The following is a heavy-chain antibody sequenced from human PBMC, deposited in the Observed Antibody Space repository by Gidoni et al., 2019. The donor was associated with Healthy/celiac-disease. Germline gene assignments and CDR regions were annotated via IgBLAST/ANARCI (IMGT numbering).Heavy chain of an antibody. J-gene: IGHJ4*02. CDR1: GGNFSSYA. D-gene: IGHD6-13*01. V-gene: IGHV1-69*04. CDR3: AREPYSSSWYYFDY. CDR2: IIPILGIA. Sequence: QVQLVQSGAEVKKPGSSVKVSCKASGGNFSSYAISWVRQAPGQGLEWMGRIIPILGIANYAQKFQGRVTITADKSTSTAYMELSSLRSEDTAVYYCAREPYSSSWYYFDYWGQGTLVTVSS.